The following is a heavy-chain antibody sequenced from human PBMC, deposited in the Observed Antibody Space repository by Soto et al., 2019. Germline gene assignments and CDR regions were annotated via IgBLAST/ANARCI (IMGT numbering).Heavy chain of an antibody. Sequence: ASVQVSCKASGYTFPNYYMHWVRQAPGQGLEWMGIINPISGTTNYEQRFQGRVTMTRDTSTSTVYMELSSLRSEDTAVYYCARDRSGSYPDAFDIWGQGTMVTVSS. J-gene: IGHJ3*02. CDR2: INPISGTT. CDR1: GYTFPNYY. V-gene: IGHV1-46*01. CDR3: ARDRSGSYPDAFDI. D-gene: IGHD1-26*01.